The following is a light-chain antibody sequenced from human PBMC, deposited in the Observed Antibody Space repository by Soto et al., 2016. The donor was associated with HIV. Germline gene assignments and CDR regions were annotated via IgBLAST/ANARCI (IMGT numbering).Light chain of an antibody. CDR1: QDINNY. J-gene: IGKJ2*01. Sequence: DIQMTQSPSSLSASVGDTVTITCRASQDINNYLAWFQQKPGKAPKSLIYGASTLQSGVSSKFSGSGSGTDFTLTISSLQPEDSASYFCLQDYDRPYTFGQGTKLEIK. CDR2: GAS. CDR3: LQDYDRPYT. V-gene: IGKV1-16*02.